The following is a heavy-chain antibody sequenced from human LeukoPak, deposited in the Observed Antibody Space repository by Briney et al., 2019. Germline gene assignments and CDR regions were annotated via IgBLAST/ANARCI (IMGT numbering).Heavy chain of an antibody. Sequence: PGGSLRLSCAASGFTFSSYGMHWARQAPGKGLEWVAVISYDGSNKYYADSVKGRFTISRDSSKNTLYLQMNSLRAEDTAVYYCAKLSGHNYYFDYWGQGTLVTVSS. J-gene: IGHJ4*02. CDR3: AKLSGHNYYFDY. V-gene: IGHV3-30*18. CDR1: GFTFSSYG. D-gene: IGHD2-15*01. CDR2: ISYDGSNK.